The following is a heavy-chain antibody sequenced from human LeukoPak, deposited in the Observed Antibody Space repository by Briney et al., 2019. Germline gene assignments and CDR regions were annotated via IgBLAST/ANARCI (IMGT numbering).Heavy chain of an antibody. CDR1: GGSINTNY. Sequence: SEPLSLTCAVSGGSINTNYWNWIRQSPGKGLEWIGDISNIGSTHYNPSLKSRVTISRDTSKNQFSLTLRFVTAADTAAYYCARAVTGRDRLAYFYYLDVWGKGTRVTVSS. CDR3: ARAVTGRDRLAYFYYLDV. J-gene: IGHJ6*03. V-gene: IGHV4-59*01. CDR2: ISNIGST. D-gene: IGHD6-19*01.